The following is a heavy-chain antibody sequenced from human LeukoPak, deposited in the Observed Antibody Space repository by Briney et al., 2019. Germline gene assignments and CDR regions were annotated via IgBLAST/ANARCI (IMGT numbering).Heavy chain of an antibody. CDR1: GGTFSSYA. V-gene: IGHV1-2*04. J-gene: IGHJ4*02. D-gene: IGHD3-10*01. CDR3: AFGLLY. CDR2: INPNSGGT. Sequence: ASVKVSCKASGGTFSSYAISWVRQAPGQGLEWMGWINPNSGGTNYAQKFQGWVTMTRDTSISTAYMELSRLRSDDTAVYYCAFGLLYWGQGTLVTVSS.